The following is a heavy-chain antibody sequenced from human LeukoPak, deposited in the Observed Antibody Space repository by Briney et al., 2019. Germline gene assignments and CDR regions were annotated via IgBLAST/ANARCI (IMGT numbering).Heavy chain of an antibody. CDR2: INHSGST. Sequence: PSETLSLTCTVSGGSISSGGYYWSWIRQPPGKGLEWIGEINHSGSTNYNPSLKSRVTISVDTSKNQFSLKLSSVTAADTAVYYCARDNFADHCDFDYWGQGTLVTVSS. D-gene: IGHD2-21*01. J-gene: IGHJ4*02. V-gene: IGHV4-39*07. CDR1: GGSISSGGYY. CDR3: ARDNFADHCDFDY.